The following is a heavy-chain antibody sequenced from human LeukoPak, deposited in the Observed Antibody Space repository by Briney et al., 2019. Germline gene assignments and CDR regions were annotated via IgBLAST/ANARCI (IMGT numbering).Heavy chain of an antibody. CDR3: ARAVVVTDPFDY. CDR2: IFHSGIT. CDR1: GDSISSSNW. Sequence: PSGTLSLTCAVCGDSISSSNWWSWVRQPPGKGLEWIGEIFHSGITNYNPSLESRVTISLDKSKNQFSLRLTFVTAADTAVYYCARAVVVTDPFDYWGQGTLVTVSS. J-gene: IGHJ4*02. V-gene: IGHV4-4*02. D-gene: IGHD2-21*02.